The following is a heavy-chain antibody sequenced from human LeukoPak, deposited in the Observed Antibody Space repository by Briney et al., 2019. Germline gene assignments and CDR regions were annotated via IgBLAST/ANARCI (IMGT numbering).Heavy chain of an antibody. V-gene: IGHV4-34*01. CDR1: GGSFSGYY. CDR3: ARVWCGEYLSWFDP. Sequence: PSETLSLTCAVSGGSFSGYYWSWIRQPPGKGLEWIGEINHSGSTNYNPYLKSRVTISVDKSKNQFSLKLSSVTAADTAVYYCARVWCGEYLSWFDPWGQGTLVTVSS. J-gene: IGHJ5*02. CDR2: INHSGST. D-gene: IGHD3-10*01.